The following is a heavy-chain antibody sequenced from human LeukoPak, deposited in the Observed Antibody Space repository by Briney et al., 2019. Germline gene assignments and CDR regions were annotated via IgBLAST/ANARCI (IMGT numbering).Heavy chain of an antibody. CDR2: IYYSGST. J-gene: IGHJ6*02. D-gene: IGHD5-12*01. Sequence: PSETLSLTCTVSGGSISSYYWSWIRQPPGKGLEWIGYIYYSGSTNYNPSLKSRVTISVDTSKNQFSLKLSSVTAADTAVYYCARVPKPRRGYDFYYGMDVWGQGTTVTVSS. CDR1: GGSISSYY. V-gene: IGHV4-59*01. CDR3: ARVPKPRRGYDFYYGMDV.